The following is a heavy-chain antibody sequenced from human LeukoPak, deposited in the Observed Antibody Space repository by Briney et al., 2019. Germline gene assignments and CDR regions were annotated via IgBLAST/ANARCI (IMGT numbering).Heavy chain of an antibody. D-gene: IGHD6-13*01. Sequence: GGSLRLSCAASGFTFSSYEMNWVRQAPGKGLEWVSYISSSGSTIYYADSVKGRFTISRDNAKNSLYLQMNSLRAEDTAVYYCARDWSRVSSWYGSQDYYYMDVWGKGTTVTVSS. CDR3: ARDWSRVSSWYGSQDYYYMDV. CDR1: GFTFSSYE. CDR2: ISSSGSTI. V-gene: IGHV3-48*03. J-gene: IGHJ6*03.